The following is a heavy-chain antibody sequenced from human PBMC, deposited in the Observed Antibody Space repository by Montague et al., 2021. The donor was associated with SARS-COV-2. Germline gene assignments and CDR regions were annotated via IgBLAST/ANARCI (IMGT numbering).Heavy chain of an antibody. Sequence: SLSLSCSASGFPFSSYAMHWVRQAPGKGLEWVAVIPYDGSNKYYADSVKGRFTISRDNSKNTLYLQMNSLRAEDTAVYYCARDLAVVAATPFDYWGQGTLVTVSS. CDR2: IPYDGSNK. D-gene: IGHD2-15*01. J-gene: IGHJ4*02. V-gene: IGHV3-30*04. CDR1: GFPFSSYA. CDR3: ARDLAVVAATPFDY.